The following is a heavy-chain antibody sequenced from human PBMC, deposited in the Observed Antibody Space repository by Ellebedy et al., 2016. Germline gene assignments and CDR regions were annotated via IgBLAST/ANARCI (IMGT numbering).Heavy chain of an antibody. Sequence: SETLSLXCTVSGGSISSGDYYWSWIRQPPGKGLEWIGYIYYSGSTYYNPSLKSRVTISVDTSKNQFSLKLSSVTAADTAVYYCARGAVRGVISYWFDPWGQGTLVTVSS. CDR2: IYYSGST. V-gene: IGHV4-30-4*01. CDR3: ARGAVRGVISYWFDP. D-gene: IGHD3-10*01. CDR1: GGSISSGDYY. J-gene: IGHJ5*02.